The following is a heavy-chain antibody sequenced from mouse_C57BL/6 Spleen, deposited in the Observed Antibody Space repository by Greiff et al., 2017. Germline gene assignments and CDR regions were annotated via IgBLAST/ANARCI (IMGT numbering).Heavy chain of an antibody. Sequence: DVHLVESGGGLVQPKGSLKLSCAASGFSFNTYAMNWVRQAPGKGLEWVARIRSKSNNYATYYADSVKDRFTISSDDSESMLYLQMNNLKTEDTAMYYCVRHANWEAMDYWGQGTSVTVSS. CDR1: GFSFNTYA. CDR3: VRHANWEAMDY. V-gene: IGHV10-1*01. CDR2: IRSKSNNYAT. D-gene: IGHD4-1*01. J-gene: IGHJ4*01.